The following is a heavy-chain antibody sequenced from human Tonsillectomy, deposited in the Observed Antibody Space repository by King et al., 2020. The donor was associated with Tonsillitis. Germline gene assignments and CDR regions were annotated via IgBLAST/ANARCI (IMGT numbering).Heavy chain of an antibody. D-gene: IGHD2-15*01. J-gene: IGHJ5*02. CDR2: ISGCCGST. CDR3: AKISRYCSGGSCYPAS. Sequence: VQLVESGGGLVQPGGSLRLSCAASGFTFSSYAMSWGRQAPGKGLDWVSAISGCCGSTYYADPVKGRFTISIDNSKNTLYLQMNSLRAEDTAVYYCAKISRYCSGGSCYPASWGQGTLVTVSS. V-gene: IGHV3-23*04. CDR1: GFTFSSYA.